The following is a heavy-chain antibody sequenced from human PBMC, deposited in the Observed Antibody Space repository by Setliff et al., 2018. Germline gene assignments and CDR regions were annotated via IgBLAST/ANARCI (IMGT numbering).Heavy chain of an antibody. Sequence: PSETLSLTCTVSGGSISSHYWSWIRQPPGKGLEWIGHIYTSGSTNYNPSLKSRVTISVDTSKNQFSLKLSSVTAADTAVYYCARSRAAANDYWGQGTLVTVSS. CDR3: ARSRAAANDY. CDR2: IYTSGST. J-gene: IGHJ4*02. CDR1: GGSISSHY. D-gene: IGHD6-13*01. V-gene: IGHV4-4*08.